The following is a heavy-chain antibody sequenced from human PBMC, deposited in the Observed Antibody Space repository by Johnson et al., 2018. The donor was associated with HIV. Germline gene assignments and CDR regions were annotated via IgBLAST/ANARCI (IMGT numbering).Heavy chain of an antibody. CDR1: GFTVSSNY. Sequence: VQLVESGGGLIQPGGSLRLSCAASGFTVSSNYMSWVRQAPGKGPEWVSVIYSGGTTYYADSVTGRFPSSRDNSNNTLYLQMNSLRSEETAVYYWARESAKCGRYSGVFDVWGEGTMVIVSS. J-gene: IGHJ3*01. D-gene: IGHD3-10*01. V-gene: IGHV3-53*01. CDR2: IYSGGTT. CDR3: ARESAKCGRYSGVFDV.